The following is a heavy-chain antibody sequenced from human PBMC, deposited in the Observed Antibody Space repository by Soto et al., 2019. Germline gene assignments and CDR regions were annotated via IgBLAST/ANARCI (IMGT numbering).Heavy chain of an antibody. CDR3: ARGGIVAGPPYYYYGMDV. D-gene: IGHD6-6*01. CDR2: ISPYNGNT. J-gene: IGHJ6*02. CDR1: GYTFTSYG. V-gene: IGHV1-18*04. Sequence: ASVKVSCKASGYTFTSYGISWVRQAPGQRLEWMGWISPYNGNTNYAQKLQGRVTMTTDTSTTTAYMELRSLRSDDTAVYYCARGGIVAGPPYYYYGMDVWGQGTTVTVSS.